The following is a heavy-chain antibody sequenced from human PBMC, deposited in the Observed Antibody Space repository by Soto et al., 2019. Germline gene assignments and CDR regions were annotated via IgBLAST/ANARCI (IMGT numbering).Heavy chain of an antibody. CDR3: ARDYDGFDY. J-gene: IGHJ4*02. D-gene: IGHD3-16*01. CDR1: SVSITSSNW. CDR2: ISHSGTV. Sequence: PSETLSLTCDVSSVSITSSNWWTWVRQPPGKGLEWLGKISHSGTVNYNATLRSRVTISVDKPKNQLSLKLISVTAADTAVYYCARDYDGFDYWGPGILVTVSS. V-gene: IGHV4-4*02.